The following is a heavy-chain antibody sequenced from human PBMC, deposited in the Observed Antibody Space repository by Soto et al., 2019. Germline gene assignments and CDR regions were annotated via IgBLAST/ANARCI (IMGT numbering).Heavy chain of an antibody. CDR2: IYYSGST. Sequence: SETLSLTCTVSGGSISSYYWSWIRQPPGKGLEWIGYIYYSGSTNYNPSLKSRVTISVDTSKNQLPLKLSSVTAADTAVYYCARHGYCSGGSCSGTFDIWGQGTMVTV. D-gene: IGHD2-15*01. CDR1: GGSISSYY. CDR3: ARHGYCSGGSCSGTFDI. J-gene: IGHJ3*02. V-gene: IGHV4-59*08.